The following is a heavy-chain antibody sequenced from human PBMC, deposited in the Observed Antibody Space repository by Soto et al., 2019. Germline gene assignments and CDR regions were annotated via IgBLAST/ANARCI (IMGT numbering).Heavy chain of an antibody. J-gene: IGHJ5*02. V-gene: IGHV5-10-1*01. Sequence: GEALKISCKGSVYSFTSYWISWVRQMPGKGLEWMGRIDPSDSYTNYSPSFQGHVTISADKSISTAYLQWSSLKASDTAMYYCARQDIVVVPAAPESVWFDPWGQGTLVTVPQ. CDR1: VYSFTSYW. D-gene: IGHD2-2*01. CDR3: ARQDIVVVPAAPESVWFDP. CDR2: IDPSDSYT.